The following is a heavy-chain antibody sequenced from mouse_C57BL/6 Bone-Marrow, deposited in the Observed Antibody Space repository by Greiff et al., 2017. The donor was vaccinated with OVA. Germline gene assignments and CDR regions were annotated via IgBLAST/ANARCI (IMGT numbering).Heavy chain of an antibody. CDR2: IWSGGST. Sequence: QVQLLQSGPGLVQPSQSLSITCTASGFSLTSYGVHWVRQSPGKGLEWLGVIWSGGSTDYNAAFITRLSTSKDNYTTQFFFKMNRLQADDTAIDYCASPLYNFGSRGYAMDYWGQGTSVTVSS. CDR1: GFSLTSYG. J-gene: IGHJ4*01. V-gene: IGHV2-2*01. CDR3: ASPLYNFGSRGYAMDY. D-gene: IGHD1-1*01.